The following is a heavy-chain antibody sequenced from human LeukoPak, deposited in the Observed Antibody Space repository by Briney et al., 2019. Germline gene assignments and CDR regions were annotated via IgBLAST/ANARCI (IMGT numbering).Heavy chain of an antibody. CDR3: ARARGRGIAVWFDP. CDR2: IYHSGST. J-gene: IGHJ5*02. D-gene: IGHD6-19*01. CDR1: GGSISSGGYS. V-gene: IGHV4-30-2*01. Sequence: PSETLSLTCAVSGGSISSGGYSWSWIRQPPGKGLEWIGYIYHSGSTYYNPSLKSRVTISVDRSKNQFSLKLSSVTAADTAVYFCARARGRGIAVWFDPWGQGTLVTVSS.